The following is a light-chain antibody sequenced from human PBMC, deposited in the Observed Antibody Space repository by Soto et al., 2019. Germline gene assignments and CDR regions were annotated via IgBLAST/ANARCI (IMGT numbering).Light chain of an antibody. CDR1: QSVTSY. CDR3: QQYYSSPRT. J-gene: IGKJ1*01. CDR2: GAS. Sequence: EIVLTQSPGTLSLSPGERATLSCRASQSVTSYLAWYQQKPGQAPRLLIYGASSRATAIPDRFSGSGSGTDFALTISRLEPEDFAVYYCQQYYSSPRTFGHGTKVEIK. V-gene: IGKV3-20*01.